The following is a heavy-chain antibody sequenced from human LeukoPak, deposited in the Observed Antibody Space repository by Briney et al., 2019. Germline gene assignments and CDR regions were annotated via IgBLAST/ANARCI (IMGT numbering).Heavy chain of an antibody. CDR1: GLSITKPYY. V-gene: IGHV4-38-2*02. J-gene: IGHJ5*02. Sequence: SETLSLTCSVSGLSITKPYYWGWIRQSPGKGLEWIGSTSHRDSPYYNPSLESRVTISLDTSKNQFSLKLTSVTAADTAVYYCARDFGETSLPNWFDPWGQGTLVIVTS. CDR3: ARDFGETSLPNWFDP. D-gene: IGHD3-16*01. CDR2: TSHRDSP.